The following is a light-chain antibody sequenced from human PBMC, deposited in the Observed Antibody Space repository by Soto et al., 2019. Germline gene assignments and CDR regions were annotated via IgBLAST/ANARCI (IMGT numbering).Light chain of an antibody. Sequence: DIVMTQSPDSLAVSLGERATINCKSSQSLLYSSNNKNHLAWYQQKSGQPPKLLIYWASTRESGVPDRFSGSGSETDFTLTISSLPAEDVAVYYCQQYDSTPTPPTVGQGTKLEIK. V-gene: IGKV4-1*01. J-gene: IGKJ2*01. CDR3: QQYDSTPTPPT. CDR2: WAS. CDR1: QSLLYSSNNKNH.